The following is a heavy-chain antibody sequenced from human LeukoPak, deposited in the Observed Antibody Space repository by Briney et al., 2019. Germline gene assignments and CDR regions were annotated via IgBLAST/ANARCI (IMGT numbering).Heavy chain of an antibody. D-gene: IGHD2-2*01. V-gene: IGHV3-30-3*01. CDR3: ARDLNYAHDY. J-gene: IGHJ4*02. CDR1: GFTFSGSA. CDR2: ISYDGTNK. Sequence: GGSLRLSCAASGFTFSGSAMNWVCQAPGKGLEWVAIISYDGTNKYYADSVKGRFTISRDNSKDTLYLQMNSLRAEDTAVYYCARDLNYAHDYWGQGTLVTVSS.